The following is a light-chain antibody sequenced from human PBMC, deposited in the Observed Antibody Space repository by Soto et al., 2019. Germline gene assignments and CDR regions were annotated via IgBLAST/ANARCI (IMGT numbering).Light chain of an antibody. CDR3: QQYGSSPPS. Sequence: EIVLTQSPGTLSLSPGERATLSCRASQSVSSSYLAWYQQKPGQAPRLLIYGASSRATGIPDRFSGSGSGTDFTFTISRLGPEDSAVYYCQQYGSSPPSFGQGTKVEIK. J-gene: IGKJ1*01. V-gene: IGKV3-20*01. CDR1: QSVSSSY. CDR2: GAS.